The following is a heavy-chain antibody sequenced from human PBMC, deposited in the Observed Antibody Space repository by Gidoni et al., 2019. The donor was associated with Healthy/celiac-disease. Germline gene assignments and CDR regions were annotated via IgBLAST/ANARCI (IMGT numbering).Heavy chain of an antibody. V-gene: IGHV3-7*03. CDR2: IKQDGSEK. Sequence: LVRQAPGKGLEWVANIKQDGSEKYYVDSVKGRFTISRDNAKNSLYLQMNSLRAEDTAVYYCARVDAPSSMRYFDWFPPTYFDYWGQGTLVTVSS. CDR3: ARVDAPSSMRYFDWFPPTYFDY. J-gene: IGHJ4*02. D-gene: IGHD3-9*01.